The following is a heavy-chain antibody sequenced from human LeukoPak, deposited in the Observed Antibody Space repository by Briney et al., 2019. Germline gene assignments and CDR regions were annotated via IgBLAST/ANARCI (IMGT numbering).Heavy chain of an antibody. CDR1: GGTFSSYA. J-gene: IGHJ4*02. Sequence: ASVKVSCKASGGTFSSYAISWVRQAPGQGLEWMGRIIPILGIANYAQKFQGRVTITADKSTSTAYMELSSLRSEDTAVYYCARSYGGYLIDYWGQGTLVTASS. D-gene: IGHD5-12*01. CDR3: ARSYGGYLIDY. CDR2: IIPILGIA. V-gene: IGHV1-69*04.